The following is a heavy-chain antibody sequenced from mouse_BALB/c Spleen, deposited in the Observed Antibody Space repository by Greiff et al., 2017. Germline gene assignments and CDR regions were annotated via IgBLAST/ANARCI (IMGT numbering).Heavy chain of an antibody. V-gene: IGHV14-3*02. D-gene: IGHD2-2*01. Sequence: VHVKQSGAELVKPGASVKLSCTASGFNIKDTYMHWVKQRPEQGLEWIGRIDPANGNTKYDPKFQGKATITADTSSNTAYLQLSSLTSEDTAVYYCARSGYDSHWYFDVWGAGTTVTVSS. CDR2: IDPANGNT. CDR3: ARSGYDSHWYFDV. J-gene: IGHJ1*01. CDR1: GFNIKDTY.